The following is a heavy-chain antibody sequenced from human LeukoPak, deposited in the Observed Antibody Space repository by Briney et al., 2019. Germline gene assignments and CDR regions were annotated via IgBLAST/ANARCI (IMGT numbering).Heavy chain of an antibody. CDR3: ARGDIVATFDY. CDR2: INHSGST. J-gene: IGHJ4*02. CDR1: GGSISSGGYY. Sequence: SQTLSLTCTVSGGSISSGGYYWSWIRQPPGKGLEWIGEINHSGSTNYNPSLKSRVTISVDTSKNQFSLKLSSVTAADTAVYYCARGDIVATFDYWGQGTLVTVSS. V-gene: IGHV4-30-2*01. D-gene: IGHD5-12*01.